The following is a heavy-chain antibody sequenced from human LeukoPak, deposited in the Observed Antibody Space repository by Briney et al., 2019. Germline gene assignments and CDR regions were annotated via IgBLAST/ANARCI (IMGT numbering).Heavy chain of an antibody. CDR3: ARIAVAGIDY. V-gene: IGHV3-7*01. Sequence: GGSLRLSCAASGFTFSSFWMSWVRQAPGKGLEWVANIKQDGSEKYYLDSVKGRFTISRDNAKNSLYLQMNSLRAEDSAVYYCARIAVAGIDYWGQGTLVTVSS. J-gene: IGHJ4*02. CDR1: GFTFSSFW. CDR2: IKQDGSEK. D-gene: IGHD6-19*01.